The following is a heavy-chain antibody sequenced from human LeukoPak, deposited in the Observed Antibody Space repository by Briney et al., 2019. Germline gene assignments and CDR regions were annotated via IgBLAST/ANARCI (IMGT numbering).Heavy chain of an antibody. J-gene: IGHJ3*02. CDR2: INPNSGGT. D-gene: IGHD2-15*01. Sequence: ASVKVSCKASGYTFTGYYMHWVRQAPGQGLEWMGWINPNSGGTNYAQKFQGRVTMTRDTSISTAYMELSRLRSDDTAVYYCARERYCSGGSCYFSFDIWGQGTMVTVSS. V-gene: IGHV1-2*02. CDR1: GYTFTGYY. CDR3: ARERYCSGGSCYFSFDI.